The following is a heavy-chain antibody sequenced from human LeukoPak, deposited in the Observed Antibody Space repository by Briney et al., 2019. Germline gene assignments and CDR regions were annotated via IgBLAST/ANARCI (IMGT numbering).Heavy chain of an antibody. J-gene: IGHJ4*02. Sequence: SETLSLTCTVSGGSIIGSTYYWGWIRQPPGKGLEWIVSAFYSGDTYYKSSLKSRVTISVDTSKNQFSLKLSSVTAADTAVYYCGRLRGAMTTVTSNFDYWGQGTLVTVSS. V-gene: IGHV4-39*01. CDR3: GRLRGAMTTVTSNFDY. CDR1: GGSIIGSTYY. CDR2: AFYSGDT. D-gene: IGHD4-17*01.